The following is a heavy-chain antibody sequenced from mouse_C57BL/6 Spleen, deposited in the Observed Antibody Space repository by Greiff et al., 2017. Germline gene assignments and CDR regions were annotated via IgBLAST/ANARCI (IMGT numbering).Heavy chain of an antibody. V-gene: IGHV1-81*01. CDR1: GYTFTSYG. D-gene: IGHD1-2*01. CDR3: ARKGITTAPFDY. CDR2: IYPRSGNT. J-gene: IGHJ2*01. Sequence: VQLQQSGAELARPGASVKLSCKASGYTFTSYGISWVKQRTGQGLEWIGEIYPRSGNTYYNEKFKGKATLTADKSSSTAYMELRSLTSEDSAVYFCARKGITTAPFDYWGQGTTLTVSS.